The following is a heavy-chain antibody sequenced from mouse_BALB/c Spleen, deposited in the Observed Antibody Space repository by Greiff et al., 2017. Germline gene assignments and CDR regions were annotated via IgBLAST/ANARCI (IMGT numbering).Heavy chain of an antibody. V-gene: IGHV14-3*02. D-gene: IGHD2-1*01. Sequence: VQLKESGAELVKPGASVKLSCTASGFNIKDTYMHWVKQRPEQGLEWIGRIDPANGNTKYDPKFQGKATITADTSSNTAYLQLSSLTSEDTAVYYRARFPYGNYAMDYWGQGTSVTVSS. CDR1: GFNIKDTY. CDR2: IDPANGNT. CDR3: ARFPYGNYAMDY. J-gene: IGHJ4*01.